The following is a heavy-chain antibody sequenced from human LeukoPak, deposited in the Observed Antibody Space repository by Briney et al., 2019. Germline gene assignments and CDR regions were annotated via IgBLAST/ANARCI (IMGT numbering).Heavy chain of an antibody. Sequence: PGGSPTLSCAASGFTFSSYAMHWVRQAPGKGLEWVAVISYDGSNKYYADSVKGRFTISRDNSKNTLYLQMNSLRAEDTAVYYCARGYYYGSGSFDYWGQGTLVTVSS. D-gene: IGHD3-10*01. CDR1: GFTFSSYA. CDR2: ISYDGSNK. V-gene: IGHV3-30-3*01. J-gene: IGHJ4*02. CDR3: ARGYYYGSGSFDY.